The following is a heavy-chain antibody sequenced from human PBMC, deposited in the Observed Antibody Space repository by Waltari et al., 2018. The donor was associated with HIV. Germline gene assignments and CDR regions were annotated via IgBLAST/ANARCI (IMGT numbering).Heavy chain of an antibody. Sequence: QVQLQESGPGLVKPSETLSLTCTVSGGPISSYYWRWIRQPPGKGLEWIGYIYYSGSTNYNPSLKSRVTISVDTSKNQFSLKLSSVTAADTAVYYCARDYYDSSGYYYRYSPWGQGTLVTVSS. J-gene: IGHJ5*02. CDR1: GGPISSYY. V-gene: IGHV4-59*01. CDR2: IYYSGST. D-gene: IGHD3-22*01. CDR3: ARDYYDSSGYYYRYSP.